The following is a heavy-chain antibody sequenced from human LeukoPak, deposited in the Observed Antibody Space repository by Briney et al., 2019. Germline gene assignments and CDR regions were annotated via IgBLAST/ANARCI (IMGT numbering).Heavy chain of an antibody. CDR3: ASARVQYQLLSPSDY. CDR2: ISGSGGST. V-gene: IGHV3-23*01. J-gene: IGHJ4*02. Sequence: PGGSLRLSCAASGFTFSSYAMNWVRQAPGKGLEWVSGISGSGGSTYYADSVKGRFTISRDNSKNTPYLQMNSLRAEDTAVYYCASARVQYQLLSPSDYWGQGTLVTVSS. D-gene: IGHD2-2*01. CDR1: GFTFSSYA.